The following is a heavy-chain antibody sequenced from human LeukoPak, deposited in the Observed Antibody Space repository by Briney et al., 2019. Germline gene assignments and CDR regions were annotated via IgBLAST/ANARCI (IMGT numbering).Heavy chain of an antibody. J-gene: IGHJ4*02. Sequence: SSVKVSCKASGGPFSRCTISWVPQAPGQGLEWMGRIIPILGIANYAQKFQGRVTITADKFTSTAYMELSSLRSEDTAVYYCARTGDSGYDIYYFDYWGQGTLVTVSS. V-gene: IGHV1-69*02. CDR3: ARTGDSGYDIYYFDY. CDR2: IIPILGIA. D-gene: IGHD5-12*01. CDR1: GGPFSRCT.